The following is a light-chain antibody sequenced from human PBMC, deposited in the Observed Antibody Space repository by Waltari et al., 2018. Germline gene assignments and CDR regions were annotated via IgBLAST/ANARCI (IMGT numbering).Light chain of an antibody. CDR2: EGS. V-gene: IGLV2-23*01. CDR3: CSYALRSVV. CDR1: SSDFGTYNL. J-gene: IGLJ2*01. Sequence: QSALTQPASASGSPGQSITISCTGSSSDFGTYNLVSWYQQYPGKAPKVMIYEGSKRPSGVSSRFSASKSGNTASLTISVLQAEDEDDYYCCSYALRSVVFGGGTKVTVL.